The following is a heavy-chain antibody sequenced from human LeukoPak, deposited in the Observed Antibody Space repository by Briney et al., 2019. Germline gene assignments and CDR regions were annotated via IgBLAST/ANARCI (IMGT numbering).Heavy chain of an antibody. D-gene: IGHD2-15*01. V-gene: IGHV4-31*03. CDR3: ARRLNWWSLNFDY. Sequence: PSETLSLTCTVSGGSISSGGYYWSWIRQHPGKGLEWIGYIYYSGSTYYNPSLKSRVTISVDTSKNQFSLKLSSVTAADTAVYYCARRLNWWSLNFDYWGQGTLVTVSS. J-gene: IGHJ4*02. CDR2: IYYSGST. CDR1: GGSISSGGYY.